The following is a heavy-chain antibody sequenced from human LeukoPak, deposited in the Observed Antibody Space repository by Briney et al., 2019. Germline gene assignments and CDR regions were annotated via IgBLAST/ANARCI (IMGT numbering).Heavy chain of an antibody. V-gene: IGHV3-53*01. CDR2: IYSGGST. CDR3: AREMVVVTARVGAFDI. Sequence: GGSLRLSCAASGFIVSSNYMSWVRQAPGKGLEWVSVIYSGGSTYYADSVKGRFTISRDNSKNTLYLQMNSLRAEDTAVYYCAREMVVVTARVGAFDIWGQGTMVTVSS. CDR1: GFIVSSNY. J-gene: IGHJ3*02. D-gene: IGHD2-21*02.